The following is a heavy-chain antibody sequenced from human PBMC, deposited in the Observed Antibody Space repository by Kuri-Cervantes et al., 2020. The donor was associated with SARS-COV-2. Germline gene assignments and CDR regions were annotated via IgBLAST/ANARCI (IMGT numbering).Heavy chain of an antibody. J-gene: IGHJ5*02. CDR2: VNHIGGA. Sequence: GSLRLSCATYGGSLSDSYWSWIRQSPGKRLEWIGEVNHIGGANYNPSLRSRVTISVDPSKAQFSLNLISVTAADTAVYYCARLGGYRSGYNWFDPWGQGTLVTVSS. V-gene: IGHV4-34*01. D-gene: IGHD5-18*01. CDR1: GGSLSDSY. CDR3: ARLGGYRSGYNWFDP.